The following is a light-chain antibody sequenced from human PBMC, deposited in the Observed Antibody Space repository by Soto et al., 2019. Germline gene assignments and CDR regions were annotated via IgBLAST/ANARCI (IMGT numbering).Light chain of an antibody. V-gene: IGKV2-28*01. J-gene: IGKJ5*01. CDR1: QSLLHSNGYNY. CDR3: MQALQTPYT. Sequence: DIVMTQSPLSLPVTPGEPASISCRSSQSLLHSNGYNYLDWYLQKPGQSPQLLIYLGSNRASGVPDRFSGSGSGTECTLKSSRVEAEDVGVYYCMQALQTPYTFGQGTRLEIK. CDR2: LGS.